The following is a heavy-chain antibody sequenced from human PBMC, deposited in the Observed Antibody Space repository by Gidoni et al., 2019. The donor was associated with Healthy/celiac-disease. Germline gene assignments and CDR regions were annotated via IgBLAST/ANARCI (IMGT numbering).Heavy chain of an antibody. V-gene: IGHV4-34*01. CDR2: INHSGST. J-gene: IGHJ4*02. CDR3: ARGPTYDYDSSGYAVFGY. D-gene: IGHD3-22*01. Sequence: QVQLQQCGAGLLTPSETLSLTCAVYGASFSGYYWSWIRQPPGKGLEWIGEINHSGSTNYNPSLKSRVTISVDTTKNQFSLKLSSVTAADTAVYYCARGPTYDYDSSGYAVFGYWGQGTLVTVSS. CDR1: GASFSGYY.